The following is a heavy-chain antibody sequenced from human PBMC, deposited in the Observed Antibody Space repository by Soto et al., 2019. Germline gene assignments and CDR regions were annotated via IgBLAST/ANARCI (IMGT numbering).Heavy chain of an antibody. Sequence: PSETLSLTCAVYGGSFSDYYWSWIRQSPGKGLEWIGEINHSGSTNYNPSLKSRVTISVDTSKKQFSLKLNSVTAADTTVYYCACAAIRRGVYYHAMHVWRPGTTVTVSS. CDR3: ACAAIRRGVYYHAMHV. CDR2: INHSGST. CDR1: GGSFSDYY. V-gene: IGHV4-34*01. D-gene: IGHD6-13*01. J-gene: IGHJ6*02.